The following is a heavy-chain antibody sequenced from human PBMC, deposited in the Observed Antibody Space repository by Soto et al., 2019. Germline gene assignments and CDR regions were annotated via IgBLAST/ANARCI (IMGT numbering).Heavy chain of an antibody. Sequence: QVQLVQSGAEVKKPGSSVKVSCKASGGTFSSYAISWVRQAPGQGLEWMGGIIPIFGTASYAQKFQGRVTITADESTSTAYMELSSLRSEDTAVYYCARSEYSYGYWWFDPWGQGTLVTVSS. V-gene: IGHV1-69*01. CDR2: IIPIFGTA. D-gene: IGHD5-18*01. CDR1: GGTFSSYA. CDR3: ARSEYSYGYWWFDP. J-gene: IGHJ5*02.